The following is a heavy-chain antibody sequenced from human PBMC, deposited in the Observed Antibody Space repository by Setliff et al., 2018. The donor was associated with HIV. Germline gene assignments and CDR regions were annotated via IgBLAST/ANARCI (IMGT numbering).Heavy chain of an antibody. CDR3: ARGGYGDYISVGYYYFMDV. Sequence: GGSLRLSCAASGFTFNNYAMSWVRQAPGKGLEWVSAVSGIGSNTYYADSVKGRFTISRDNSKNTLYLQMDSLRPEDTAVYSCARGGYGDYISVGYYYFMDVWGKGTTVTVSS. J-gene: IGHJ6*03. V-gene: IGHV3-23*01. CDR2: VSGIGSNT. CDR1: GFTFNNYA. D-gene: IGHD4-17*01.